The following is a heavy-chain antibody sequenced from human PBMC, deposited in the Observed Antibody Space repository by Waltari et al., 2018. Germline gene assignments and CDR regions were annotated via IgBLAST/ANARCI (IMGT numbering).Heavy chain of an antibody. V-gene: IGHV1-8*03. CDR2: MNPNSGNP. CDR1: GYTFTSYD. J-gene: IGHJ5*02. CDR3: ARAGYSSXWRVWFDP. D-gene: IGHD6-13*01. Sequence: QVQLVQSGAEVKKPGASXKXSXKASGYTFTSYDINWVRQATGQGLEGMGWMNPNSGNPGYAKKFQGRGTITRNTSISTAYMELSSLRSEDTAVYYCARAGYSSXWRVWFDPWGQGTLXXVSX.